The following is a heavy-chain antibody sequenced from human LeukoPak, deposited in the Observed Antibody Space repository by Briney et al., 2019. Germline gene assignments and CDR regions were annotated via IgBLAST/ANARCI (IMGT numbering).Heavy chain of an antibody. CDR2: FDPEDGET. J-gene: IGHJ4*02. CDR3: ATHLGYGSEPVRY. D-gene: IGHD3-10*01. V-gene: IGHV1-24*01. Sequence: ASVKVSCKVSGYTLTELSMHWVRQAPGKGREWMGGFDPEDGETIYAQKFQGRVTMTEDTSTDTAYMELSSLRSEDTAVYYCATHLGYGSEPVRYWGQGTQVTVSS. CDR1: GYTLTELS.